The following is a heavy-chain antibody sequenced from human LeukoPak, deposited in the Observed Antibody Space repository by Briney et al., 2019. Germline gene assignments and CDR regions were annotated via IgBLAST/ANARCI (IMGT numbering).Heavy chain of an antibody. J-gene: IGHJ4*02. D-gene: IGHD4-23*01. V-gene: IGHV4-61*02. Sequence: SETLSLTCTVSGDSFNRGGYYWSWIRQPAGKGLEWIGRIYTSGSTNYNPSLKSRVTISVDTSKNQFSLKLSSVTAADTAVYYCARGIDYGGNEGFDYWGQGTLVTVSS. CDR2: IYTSGST. CDR3: ARGIDYGGNEGFDY. CDR1: GDSFNRGGYY.